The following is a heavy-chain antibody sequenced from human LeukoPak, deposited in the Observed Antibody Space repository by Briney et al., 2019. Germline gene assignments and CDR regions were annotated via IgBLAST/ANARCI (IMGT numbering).Heavy chain of an antibody. CDR1: GYTFTSYD. V-gene: IGHV1-8*01. Sequence: ASVRVSCKASGYTFTSYDINWVRQATGQGLEWMGWMNPDSGNTGYAQKFQGRVTMTRNTSISTAYMELCSLRSEDTAVYYCARGKSSSWYNYWGQGTLVTVSS. D-gene: IGHD6-13*01. J-gene: IGHJ4*02. CDR3: ARGKSSSWYNY. CDR2: MNPDSGNT.